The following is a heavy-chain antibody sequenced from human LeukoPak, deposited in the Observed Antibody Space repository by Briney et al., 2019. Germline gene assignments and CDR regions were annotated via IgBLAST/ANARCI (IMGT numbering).Heavy chain of an antibody. CDR2: IIPIFGTA. D-gene: IGHD2-8*01. CDR3: ATAPYAIVGYHPYYYYYGMDV. CDR1: GGTFSSCA. V-gene: IGHV1-69*13. J-gene: IGHJ6*02. Sequence: SVKVSCKASGGTFSSCAISWVRQAPGQGLEWMGGIIPIFGTANYAQKFQGRVTITADESTSTAYMELNSLRSEDTAVYYCATAPYAIVGYHPYYYYYGMDVWGQGTTVTVSS.